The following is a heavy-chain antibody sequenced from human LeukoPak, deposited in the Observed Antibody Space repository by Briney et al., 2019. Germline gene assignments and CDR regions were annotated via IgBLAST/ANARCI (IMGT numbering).Heavy chain of an antibody. D-gene: IGHD6-13*01. CDR3: ASSPAYSSSWYAIDN. CDR1: GFTFNNYD. J-gene: IGHJ4*02. V-gene: IGHV3-13*01. CDR2: IGTAGDT. Sequence: GGSLRLSCAASGFTFNNYDMHWVRQAAGKGLEWVSAIGTAGDTYYTGSVKGRFTISRENAKNSLYLQMNSLSAGDTAVYYCASSPAYSSSWYAIDNWGQGTLVTVSS.